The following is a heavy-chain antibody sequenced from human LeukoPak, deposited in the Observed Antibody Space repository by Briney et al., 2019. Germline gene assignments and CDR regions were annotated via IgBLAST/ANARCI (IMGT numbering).Heavy chain of an antibody. Sequence: PSETLSLTCTVSGGSISSYYWSWIRQPAGKGLEWIGRLYTSGSTNYNPSLKSRVTISVDTSKNQFSLNLSSVTAADTAVYYCARGLPYYYDSGGYLCYFDYWGQGTLVTVSS. D-gene: IGHD3-22*01. CDR2: LYTSGST. J-gene: IGHJ4*02. CDR3: ARGLPYYYDSGGYLCYFDY. CDR1: GGSISSYY. V-gene: IGHV4-4*07.